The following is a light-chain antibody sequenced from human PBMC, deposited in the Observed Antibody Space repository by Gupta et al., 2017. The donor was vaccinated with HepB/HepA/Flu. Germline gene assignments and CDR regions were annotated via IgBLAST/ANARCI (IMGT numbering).Light chain of an antibody. V-gene: IGKV3-20*01. J-gene: IGKJ1*01. CDR1: QSVSSSY. CDR3: QQYGSSPHTWT. CDR2: GAS. Sequence: EIVLTQSTGTLSLSPGERATLSCRASQSVSSSYLAWYQQKPGQAPRLLIYGASSRATGIPDRFSGSGSGTDFTLTISRLEPEDFAVYYCQQYGSSPHTWTFGQGTKVEIK.